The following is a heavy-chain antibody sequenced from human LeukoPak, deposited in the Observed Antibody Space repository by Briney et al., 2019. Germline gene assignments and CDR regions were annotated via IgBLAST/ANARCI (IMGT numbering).Heavy chain of an antibody. V-gene: IGHV3-23*01. CDR1: GFTFNSYA. Sequence: PGGSLRLSCVASGFTFNSYAMYWDRQAPGKGLEWISGIFGSGCSANYADPVKGRFTISRDNSKNAVYLQLDSLRVEDTAVYYCGKTTVGYSSGRYPGWPVDYWGQGALVTVSS. D-gene: IGHD2-15*01. CDR2: IFGSGCSA. J-gene: IGHJ4*02. CDR3: GKTTVGYSSGRYPGWPVDY.